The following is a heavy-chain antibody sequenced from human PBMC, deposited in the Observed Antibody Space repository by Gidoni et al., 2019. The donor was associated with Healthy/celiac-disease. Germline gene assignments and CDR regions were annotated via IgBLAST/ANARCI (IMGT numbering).Heavy chain of an antibody. D-gene: IGHD6-19*01. CDR1: GFTFSSYG. V-gene: IGHV3-30*18. CDR2: ISYDGCNK. J-gene: IGHJ4*02. CDR3: AKDRSPAYSSGWYGGFDY. Sequence: QVQLVESGGGVVQPGRSLRLSCAASGFTFSSYGMHWVRQAPGKGLEWVAVISYDGCNKYYADSVKGRFTISRDNSKNTLYLQMNSLRAEDTAVYYCAKDRSPAYSSGWYGGFDYWGQGTLVTVSS.